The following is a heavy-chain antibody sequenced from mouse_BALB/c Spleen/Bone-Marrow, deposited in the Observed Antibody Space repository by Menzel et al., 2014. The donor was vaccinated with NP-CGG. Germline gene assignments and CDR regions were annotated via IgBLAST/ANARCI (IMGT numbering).Heavy chain of an antibody. CDR2: IRNKANGYTT. J-gene: IGHJ1*01. CDR1: GFTFTDYY. CDR3: ARDEKVRIYWYFDV. V-gene: IGHV7-3*02. Sequence: DVKLVESGGGLVQPGGSLRLSCAPSGFTFTDYYMSWVRQPPGKALEWLGFIRNKANGYTTEYSASVKGRFTISRDNSQSILYLQMNTLRAEDSATYYCARDEKVRIYWYFDVWGAGTTVTVSS. D-gene: IGHD2-14*01.